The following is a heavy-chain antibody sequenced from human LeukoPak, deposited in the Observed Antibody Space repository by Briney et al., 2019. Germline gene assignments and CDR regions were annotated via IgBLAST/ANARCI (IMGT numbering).Heavy chain of an antibody. CDR1: GYIFTGYC. J-gene: IGHJ4*02. D-gene: IGHD4-17*01. CDR2: INPNSGAT. Sequence: ASVKVSCKTSGYIFTGYCIHWVRQAPGQGLEWMGYINPNSGATNSAQKFQGRVTMTRDRSVNTVYMEVRGLRSDDTAVYYCARDSGDYGDYVGTFDYWGQGTLVTVSS. CDR3: ARDSGDYGDYVGTFDY. V-gene: IGHV1-2*02.